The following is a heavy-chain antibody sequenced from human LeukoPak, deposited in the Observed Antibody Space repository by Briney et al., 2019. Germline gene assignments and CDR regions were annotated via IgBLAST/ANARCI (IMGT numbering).Heavy chain of an antibody. Sequence: PGGSLRLSCAASDIHLVRQAPGKGLEWVSGVSWNSGGIGYADSVNVRFTSSRDNAKNSLYLQMNSLRAEDAALYYCAKELHPYRRKAGFDYWGQGTLVTVSS. D-gene: IGHD6-13*01. CDR3: AKELHPYRRKAGFDY. V-gene: IGHV3-9*01. CDR2: VSWNSGGI. J-gene: IGHJ4*02. CDR1: D.